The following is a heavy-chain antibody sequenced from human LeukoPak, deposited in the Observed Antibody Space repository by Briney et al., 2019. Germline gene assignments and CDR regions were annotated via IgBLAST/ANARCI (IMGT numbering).Heavy chain of an antibody. Sequence: SETLSLTCTVSGGSISSYYWSWIRQPPGKGLEWIGYIYYSGSTNYNPSLKSRVTISVDTSKNQFSLKLSSVTAADTAVYYCARVLPDSSGYYSYWFDPWGQGTLVTVSS. D-gene: IGHD3-22*01. J-gene: IGHJ5*02. CDR2: IYYSGST. CDR3: ARVLPDSSGYYSYWFDP. CDR1: GGSISSYY. V-gene: IGHV4-59*01.